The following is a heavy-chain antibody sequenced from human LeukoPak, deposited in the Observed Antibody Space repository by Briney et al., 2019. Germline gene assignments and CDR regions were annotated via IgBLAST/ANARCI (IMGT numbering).Heavy chain of an antibody. Sequence: SETLSLTCTVSGGSISSSSYYWGWIRQPPGKGLEWIGSIYYSGSTYYNPSLKSRVTISVDTSKNQFSLKLSSVTAADTAVYYCASHSSGWRFDYWGQGTLVTVPS. V-gene: IGHV4-39*07. CDR2: IYYSGST. CDR3: ASHSSGWRFDY. CDR1: GGSISSSSYY. D-gene: IGHD6-19*01. J-gene: IGHJ4*02.